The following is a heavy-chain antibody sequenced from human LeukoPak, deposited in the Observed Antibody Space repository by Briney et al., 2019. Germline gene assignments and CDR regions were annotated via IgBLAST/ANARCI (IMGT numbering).Heavy chain of an antibody. V-gene: IGHV4-34*01. J-gene: IGHJ6*03. Sequence: SETLSLTCAVYGGSFSGYFWSWIRQPPGKGLEWIGEINHSGSTNYNPSLKSRVTISVDTSKKQFSLKLSSVTAADTAVYYCARDRPRLRGYSYGYYYYMDVWGKGTTVTVSS. CDR3: ARDRPRLRGYSYGYYYYMDV. CDR1: GGSFSGYF. CDR2: INHSGST. D-gene: IGHD5-18*01.